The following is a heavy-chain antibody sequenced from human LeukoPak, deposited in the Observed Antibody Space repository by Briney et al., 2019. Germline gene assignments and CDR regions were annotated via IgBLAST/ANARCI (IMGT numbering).Heavy chain of an antibody. CDR3: ASIAANYFDY. J-gene: IGHJ4*02. D-gene: IGHD6-25*01. CDR2: INHSGST. CDR1: GGSFSGYY. V-gene: IGHV4-34*01. Sequence: SETLSLTCAVYGGSFSGYYWSWIRQPPGKGLEWIGEINHSGSTNYNPSLKSRVTISVGTSKNQFSLKLSSVTAADTAVYYCASIAANYFDYWGQGTLVTVSS.